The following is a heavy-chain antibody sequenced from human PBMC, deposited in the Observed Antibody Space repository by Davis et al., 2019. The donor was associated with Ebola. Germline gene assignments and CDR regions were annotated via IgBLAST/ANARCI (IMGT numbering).Heavy chain of an antibody. CDR3: ARDLIILGGMDV. V-gene: IGHV3-23*01. Sequence: GESLKISCAASGFTFSSYGMHWVRQAPGKGLEWVSSIIGSGGTTYYADSLKGRITISRDNSKNTLYLQMNSLRDEDTAVYYCARDLIILGGMDVWGQGTTVTVSS. J-gene: IGHJ6*02. CDR2: IIGSGGTT. D-gene: IGHD2-8*01. CDR1: GFTFSSYG.